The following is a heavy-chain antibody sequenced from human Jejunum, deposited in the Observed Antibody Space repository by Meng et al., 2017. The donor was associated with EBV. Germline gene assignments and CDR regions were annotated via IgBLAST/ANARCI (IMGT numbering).Heavy chain of an antibody. CDR2: IRNKPRGYTA. D-gene: IGHD3-16*01. CDR3: ADLGTSPLGP. Sequence: VKLVEAGGGLVQPGGSLRLSCAASGFTFSDHYMDWFRQAPGKGLEWLGLIRNKPRGYTAEYAASVKGRFTISRDDSRNSLYLQMNSLKTEDTAVYYCADLGTSPLGPRGQGTLVTVSS. J-gene: IGHJ5*02. V-gene: IGHV3-72*01. CDR1: GFTFSDHY.